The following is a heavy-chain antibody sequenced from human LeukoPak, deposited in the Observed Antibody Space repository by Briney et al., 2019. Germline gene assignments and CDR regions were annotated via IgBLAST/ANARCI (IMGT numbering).Heavy chain of an antibody. CDR2: INHSGST. Sequence: SETLSLTCAVYGGSFSGYYWSWIRQPPGKGLEWIGEINHSGSTNYNPSLKSRVTISVDTSKNQFSLKLSSVTAADTAVYYCAILRLLGAFDIWGQGTMVTVSS. CDR1: GGSFSGYY. V-gene: IGHV4-34*01. CDR3: AILRLLGAFDI. J-gene: IGHJ3*02.